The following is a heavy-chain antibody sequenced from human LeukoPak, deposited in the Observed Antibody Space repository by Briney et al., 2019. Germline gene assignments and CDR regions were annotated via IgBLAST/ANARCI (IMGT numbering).Heavy chain of an antibody. CDR2: IYSDDHK. CDR3: ERLPKDFYGSGSYYENWFDP. Sequence: SGPTLVKPTQTLTLTCTFSGFSLTTTGVGVGWIRQPPGRALEWLALIYSDDHKRYSPSLKSRLTITKDTSKNQVVLTMTNIDPVDTATYYCERLPKDFYGSGSYYENWFDPWGQGTLVTVSS. D-gene: IGHD3-10*01. V-gene: IGHV2-5*02. CDR1: GFSLTTTGVG. J-gene: IGHJ5*02.